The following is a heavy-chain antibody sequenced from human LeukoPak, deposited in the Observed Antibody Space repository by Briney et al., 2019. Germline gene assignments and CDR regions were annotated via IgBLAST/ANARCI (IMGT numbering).Heavy chain of an antibody. V-gene: IGHV4-34*01. CDR1: GGSFSGYY. Sequence: PSETLSLTCAVYGGSFSGYYWSWIRQPPGKGLEWIGEINHSGSTNYNPSLKSRVTISVDTSKNQFSLKLSSVTAADTAVYYCARRPVSRWFDPWGQGTLVTVSS. CDR3: ARRPVSRWFDP. J-gene: IGHJ5*02. D-gene: IGHD6-25*01. CDR2: INHSGST.